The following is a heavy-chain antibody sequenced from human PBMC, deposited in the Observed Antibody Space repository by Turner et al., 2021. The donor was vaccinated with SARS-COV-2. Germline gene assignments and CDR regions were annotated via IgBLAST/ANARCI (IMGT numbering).Heavy chain of an antibody. Sequence: EVQLVESGGGVVQPGGSLRLSCAASGFTFSKAWVRWVRQGAGKGLEWGGRIKPETDGGAIVSASPVKGRFTISRDVSKNTLSLGINSLNAADTAVYYCSTEGLYWGQGTLVTVSS. J-gene: IGHJ4*02. CDR3: STEGLY. CDR2: IKPETDGGAI. V-gene: IGHV3-15*01. CDR1: GFTFSKAW.